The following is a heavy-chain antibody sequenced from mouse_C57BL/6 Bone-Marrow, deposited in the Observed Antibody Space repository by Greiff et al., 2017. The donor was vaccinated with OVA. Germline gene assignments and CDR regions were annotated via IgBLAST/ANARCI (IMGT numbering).Heavy chain of an antibody. CDR1: GYTFTSSW. V-gene: IGHV1-69*01. CDR2: IDPSDSYT. CDR3: AREGNYYDYDGAWFAY. Sequence: QVQLQQPGAELVMPGASVKLSCKASGYTFTSSWMHWVKQRPGQGLEWIGEIDPSDSYTNYNQKFKGKSTLTVDKSSSTAYMQLSSLTSEDSAVYYCAREGNYYDYDGAWFAYWGQGTLVTVSA. D-gene: IGHD2-4*01. J-gene: IGHJ3*01.